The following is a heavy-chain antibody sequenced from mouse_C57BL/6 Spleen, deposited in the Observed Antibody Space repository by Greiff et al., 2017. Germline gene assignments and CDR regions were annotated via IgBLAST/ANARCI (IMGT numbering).Heavy chain of an antibody. CDR2: INPSNGGT. J-gene: IGHJ4*01. D-gene: IGHD1-1*01. V-gene: IGHV1-53*01. CDR3: ARSFTTVVARDAMGY. Sequence: QVQLQQPGTELVKPGASVKLSCKASGYTFTSYWMHWVKQRPGQGLEWIGNINPSNGGTNYNEKFKSKATLTVDKSSSTAYMQLSSLTSEDSAVYYCARSFTTVVARDAMGYWGQGTSVTVSS. CDR1: GYTFTSYW.